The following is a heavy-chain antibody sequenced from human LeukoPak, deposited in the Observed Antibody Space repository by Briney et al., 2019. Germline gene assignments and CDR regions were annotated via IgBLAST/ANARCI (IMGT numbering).Heavy chain of an antibody. J-gene: IGHJ1*01. V-gene: IGHV3-48*04. Sequence: GGSLRLSCAASGFTFSSYSMNWARRPPGKGLEWVPYIVSRGSTIYYADSVKGRFTISRDNAKNSLYLQMNSLRAEDTAVYYCARGRVVPAAILSEYFQHWGQGTLVTVSS. D-gene: IGHD2-2*02. CDR2: IVSRGSTI. CDR1: GFTFSSYS. CDR3: ARGRVVPAAILSEYFQH.